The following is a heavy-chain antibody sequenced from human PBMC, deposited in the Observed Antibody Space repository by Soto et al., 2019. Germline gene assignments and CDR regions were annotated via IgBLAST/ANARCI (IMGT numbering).Heavy chain of an antibody. Sequence: QVQLQESGPGLVKPSGTLSLTCAVSGGSFSSSYWWSWVRQPPGKGLEWIGDIHHGGSTNYNPSLKXRVRIXXAKSKNQFSLKLSSVTAADTAVYYCAGGGWGGMDVWGQGTTVTVSS. CDR1: GGSFSSSYW. CDR3: AGGGWGGMDV. D-gene: IGHD7-27*01. V-gene: IGHV4-4*02. J-gene: IGHJ6*02. CDR2: IHHGGST.